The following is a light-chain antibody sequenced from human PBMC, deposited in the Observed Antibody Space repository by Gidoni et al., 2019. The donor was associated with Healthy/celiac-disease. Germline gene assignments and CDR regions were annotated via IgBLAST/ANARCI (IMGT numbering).Light chain of an antibody. CDR1: QDISNY. J-gene: IGKJ4*01. Sequence: DIQMTQSPSSLSASVGDRVTITCQTSQDISNYLKWYQQKPGKAPKLLIYDATNLETGVPSRCSRGGSATDVTITISSLQPEDIAAYYCQQYDNLPPRLTFGEGTKVEIK. CDR2: DAT. V-gene: IGKV1-33*01. CDR3: QQYDNLPPRLT.